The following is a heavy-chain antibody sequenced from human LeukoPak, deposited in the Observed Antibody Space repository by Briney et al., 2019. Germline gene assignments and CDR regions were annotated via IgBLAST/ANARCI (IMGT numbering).Heavy chain of an antibody. Sequence: GGSLRLSCAASGFTFSNNWMTWVRQAPGKGLEWVASVKKDASEKYYVDSVKGRFTISRDNAKNSLYLQMNSLRVEDTAVYYCAKDFGDYPYYYGMDVWGQGTTVTVSS. CDR1: GFTFSNNW. J-gene: IGHJ6*02. V-gene: IGHV3-7*03. CDR3: AKDFGDYPYYYGMDV. CDR2: VKKDASEK. D-gene: IGHD4-17*01.